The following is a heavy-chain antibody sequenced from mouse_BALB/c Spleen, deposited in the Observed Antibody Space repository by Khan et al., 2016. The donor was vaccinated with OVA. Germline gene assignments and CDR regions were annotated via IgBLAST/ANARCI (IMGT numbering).Heavy chain of an antibody. CDR2: INPGGAYT. J-gene: IGHJ3*01. V-gene: IGHV5-6*01. Sequence: EVELVESGGDFVRPGGSLKLSCAASGFTFSTYGMSWVRQTPDKRLEWVATINPGGAYTYSPDSVKGRFTISRDNAKNTLYLQLSSLKSEDTAIYDGARLTYYYNSEGFAYWGQGTLVTVSA. CDR3: ARLTYYYNSEGFAY. D-gene: IGHD1-1*01. CDR1: GFTFSTYG.